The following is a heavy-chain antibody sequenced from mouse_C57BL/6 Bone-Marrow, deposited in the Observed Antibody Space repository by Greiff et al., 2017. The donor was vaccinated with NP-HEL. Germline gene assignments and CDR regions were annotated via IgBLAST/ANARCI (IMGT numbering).Heavy chain of an antibody. CDR3: ARGGSSGFPGAY. J-gene: IGHJ3*01. V-gene: IGHV1-55*01. CDR2: IYPGSGST. Sequence: QVQLQQSGAELVKPGASVKMSCKASGYTFTSYWITWVKQRPGQGLEWIGDIYPGSGSTNYNEKFKSKATLTVDTSSSTAYMQLSSLTSEDSAVYYCARGGSSGFPGAYWGQGTLVTVSA. CDR1: GYTFTSYW. D-gene: IGHD3-2*02.